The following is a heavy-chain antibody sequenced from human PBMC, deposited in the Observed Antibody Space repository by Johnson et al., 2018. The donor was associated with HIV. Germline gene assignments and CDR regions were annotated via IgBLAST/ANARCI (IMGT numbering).Heavy chain of an antibody. D-gene: IGHD5-18*01. J-gene: IGHJ3*02. V-gene: IGHV3-49*02. CDR3: TTDGNGGYSYGYGAFDI. CDR2: GGTA. Sequence: GGTAEYVASVKGRFTISRDESKSIAYLQRNSLKTEDTAVYYCTTDGNGGYSYGYGAFDIWGQGTMVTVSP.